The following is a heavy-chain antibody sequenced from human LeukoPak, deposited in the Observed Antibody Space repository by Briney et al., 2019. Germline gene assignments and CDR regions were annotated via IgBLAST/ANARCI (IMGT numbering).Heavy chain of an antibody. V-gene: IGHV4-38-2*02. CDR2: IYHSGTT. J-gene: IGHJ5*02. CDR3: ARVPHGETIFGVVLYWFDP. D-gene: IGHD3-3*01. CDR1: SYSISSGYY. Sequence: SETLSLTCTVSSYSISSGYYWGWIRQPPGKGLEWIGSIYHSGTTYYNPSLKSRLTISVDTSKNQFSLKLSSATTADTAVYYCARVPHGETIFGVVLYWFDPWGQGTLVTVFS.